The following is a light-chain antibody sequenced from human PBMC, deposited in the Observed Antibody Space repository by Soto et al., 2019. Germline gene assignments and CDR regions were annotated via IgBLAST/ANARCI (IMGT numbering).Light chain of an antibody. CDR3: QQSFSTPPT. CDR1: QTISRF. V-gene: IGKV1-39*01. Sequence: DIPMTQSPSSLSASVGDRVTITCRASQTISRFLNWYQQQPGKAPKFLIYDASTLKSGVPSRFSGSGSGTDFTLTISSLQHEDFATYYCQQSFSTPPTFGQGTKLEIK. J-gene: IGKJ2*01. CDR2: DAS.